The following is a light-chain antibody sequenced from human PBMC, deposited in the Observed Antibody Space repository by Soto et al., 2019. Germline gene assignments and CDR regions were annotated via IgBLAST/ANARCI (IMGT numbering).Light chain of an antibody. Sequence: QSVVTQPPSASQTPGQRVTISCSGSRSNVGRNSVSWYQHVPGTAPKLLIYSHDQRPSGVPDRISASRSGTAASLAISGLRSEDEAFYYCAAWDDSLSAWVFGGGTKVTVL. CDR3: AAWDDSLSAWV. J-gene: IGLJ3*02. V-gene: IGLV1-44*01. CDR2: SHD. CDR1: RSNVGRNS.